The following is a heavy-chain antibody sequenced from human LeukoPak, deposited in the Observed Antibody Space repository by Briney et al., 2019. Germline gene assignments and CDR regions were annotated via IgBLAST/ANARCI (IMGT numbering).Heavy chain of an antibody. CDR1: GGSISSYY. CDR3: ARGRDGYNYYNN. D-gene: IGHD5-24*01. Sequence: PSETLSLTCTVSGGSISSYYWSWIRQPPGKGLEWIGYIYYSGSTNYNPSLKSRVTISVDTSKNQFSLKLSFVTAADTAVYYCARGRDGYNYYNNWGQGTLVTVSS. CDR2: IYYSGST. V-gene: IGHV4-59*08. J-gene: IGHJ4*02.